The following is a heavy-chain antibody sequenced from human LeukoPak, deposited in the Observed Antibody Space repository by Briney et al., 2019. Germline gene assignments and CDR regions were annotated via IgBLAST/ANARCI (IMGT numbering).Heavy chain of an antibody. J-gene: IGHJ4*02. V-gene: IGHV4-61*02. D-gene: IGHD2-2*01. CDR3: ARALGYCSSTSCYDYFDY. CDR2: IYTSGST. Sequence: SETLSLTCTVSGGSISSSSYYWSWIQQPAGKGLEWIGRIYTSGSTNYNPSLKSRVTMSVDTSKNQFSLKLSSVTAADTAVYYCARALGYCSSTSCYDYFDYWGQGTLVTVSS. CDR1: GGSISSSSYY.